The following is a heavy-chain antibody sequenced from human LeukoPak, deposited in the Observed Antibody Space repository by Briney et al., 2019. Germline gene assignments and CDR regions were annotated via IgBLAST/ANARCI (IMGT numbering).Heavy chain of an antibody. CDR1: GFTFSSYG. CDR3: VMSGYENFDY. D-gene: IGHD5-12*01. V-gene: IGHV3-30*03. CDR2: ISYDGSNK. J-gene: IGHJ4*02. Sequence: GGSLRLSCAASGFTFSSYGMHWVRQAPGKGLEWVAVISYDGSNKYYADSVKGRFTISRDNSKNTLYLQMNSLRAEDTAVYYCVMSGYENFDYWGQGTLVTVSS.